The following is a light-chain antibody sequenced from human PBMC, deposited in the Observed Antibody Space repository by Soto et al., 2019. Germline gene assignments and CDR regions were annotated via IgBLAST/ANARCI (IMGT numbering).Light chain of an antibody. J-gene: IGLJ2*01. CDR1: SSIIGSHT. CDR3: AAWDDXLNGVV. CDR2: SNT. V-gene: IGLV1-44*01. Sequence: QSVRTQPPSGSGTPGQTMAISCSGGSSIIGSHTVNWYQQLPGTAPRLLIYSNTQRPSGVPDRFSGSKSGTSASLAISGLQSEYEGDYYCAAWDDXLNGVVFGGGTKVTVL.